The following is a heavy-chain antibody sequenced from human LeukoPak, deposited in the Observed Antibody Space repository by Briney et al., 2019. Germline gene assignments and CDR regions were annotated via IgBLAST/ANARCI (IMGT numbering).Heavy chain of an antibody. CDR1: GGTFSSYA. CDR2: ISAYNGNT. CDR3: ARGIQLWSTQDY. Sequence: GASVKVSCKASGGTFSSYAISWVRQAPGQGLEWMGWISAYNGNTNYAQKLQGRVTMTTDTSTSTAYMELRSLRSDDTAVYYCARGIQLWSTQDYWGQGTLVTVSS. J-gene: IGHJ4*02. D-gene: IGHD5-18*01. V-gene: IGHV1-18*01.